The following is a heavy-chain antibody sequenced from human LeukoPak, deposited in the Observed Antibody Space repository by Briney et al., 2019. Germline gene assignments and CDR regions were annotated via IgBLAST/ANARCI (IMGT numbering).Heavy chain of an antibody. V-gene: IGHV3-21*01. CDR2: ISSSSSYI. D-gene: IGHD1-7*01. CDR3: AREVGNLAYYYYGMDV. CDR1: GFTFSSYS. J-gene: IGHJ6*02. Sequence: PGGSLRLSCAASGFTFSSYSMNWVRQAPGKGLEWVSSISSSSSYIYYADSVKGRFTISRDNAKNSLYLQMNSLRAEDTAVYYCAREVGNLAYYYYGMDVWGQGTTVTVSS.